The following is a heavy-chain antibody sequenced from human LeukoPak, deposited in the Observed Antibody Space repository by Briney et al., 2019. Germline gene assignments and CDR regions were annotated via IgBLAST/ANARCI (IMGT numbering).Heavy chain of an antibody. Sequence: GGSLRLSCAASGFTFSSYAMHWVRQAPGKGLEYVSAISSNGGSTYYANSVKGRFTISRDNSKNTLYLQMGSLRAEDMAVYYCAREGSIAVAFDYWGQRTLVTVSS. CDR3: AREGSIAVAFDY. D-gene: IGHD6-19*01. V-gene: IGHV3-64*01. J-gene: IGHJ4*02. CDR2: ISSNGGST. CDR1: GFTFSSYA.